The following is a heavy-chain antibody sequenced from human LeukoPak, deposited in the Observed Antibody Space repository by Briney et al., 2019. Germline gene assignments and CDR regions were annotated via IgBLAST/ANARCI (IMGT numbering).Heavy chain of an antibody. Sequence: WASVKVSCKASGGTFSSYAISWVRQAPGQGLEWMGGIIPIFGTANYAQKFQGRVTITTDESTSTAYMELSSLRSEDTAVYYCARDPLGPNGYWGQGTLVTVSS. J-gene: IGHJ4*02. CDR2: IIPIFGTA. CDR3: ARDPLGPNGY. CDR1: GGTFSSYA. D-gene: IGHD4/OR15-4a*01. V-gene: IGHV1-69*05.